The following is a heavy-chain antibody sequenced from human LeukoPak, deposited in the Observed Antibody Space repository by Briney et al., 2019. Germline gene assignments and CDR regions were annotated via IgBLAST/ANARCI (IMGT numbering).Heavy chain of an antibody. D-gene: IGHD5-18*01. V-gene: IGHV4-34*01. Sequence: KPSETLSLTCAVSGGSFSGYYWSWIRQPPGKGLEWIGEINHSGSTNYNPSLKSRVTISVDTSKNQFSLKLSSVTAADTAVYYCARGSGYSYGPGHAFDIWGQGTMVTVSS. CDR3: ARGSGYSYGPGHAFDI. J-gene: IGHJ3*02. CDR1: GGSFSGYY. CDR2: INHSGST.